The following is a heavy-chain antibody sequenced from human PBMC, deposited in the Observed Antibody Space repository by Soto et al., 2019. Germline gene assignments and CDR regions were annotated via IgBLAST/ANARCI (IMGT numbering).Heavy chain of an antibody. Sequence: PGGSLRLSCAASGVTFSSYSMNWVRQAPGKGLEWVSYISSSSSTIYYADSVKGRFTISRDNAKNSLYLQMNSLRDEDTAVYYCARDWYYYDSSGYSVFDYWGQGTLVTVSS. V-gene: IGHV3-48*02. CDR1: GVTFSSYS. D-gene: IGHD3-22*01. CDR2: ISSSSSTI. J-gene: IGHJ4*02. CDR3: ARDWYYYDSSGYSVFDY.